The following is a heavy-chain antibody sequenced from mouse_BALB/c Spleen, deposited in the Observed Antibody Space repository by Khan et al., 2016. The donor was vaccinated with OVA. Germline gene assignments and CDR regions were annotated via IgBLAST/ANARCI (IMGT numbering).Heavy chain of an antibody. CDR3: GRGTTVGAFDY. V-gene: IGHV5-12*02. Sequence: EVELVESGGGLVQPGGSLKLSCATSGFTFSDYFMYWVRQTPEKRLEWVAYISNGGGSTYYPDTVKGRFTISRDTAKNTLYLQMSRLKSEDTAMCYCGRGTTVGAFDYWGQGTTLTVSS. J-gene: IGHJ2*01. CDR1: GFTFSDYF. D-gene: IGHD1-1*01. CDR2: ISNGGGST.